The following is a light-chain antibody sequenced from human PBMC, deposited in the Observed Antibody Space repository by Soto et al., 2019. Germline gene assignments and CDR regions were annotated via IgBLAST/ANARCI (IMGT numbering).Light chain of an antibody. J-gene: IGKJ4*01. Sequence: EIVLTQSPATLSLSPGERATLSCRASQSVSSYLAWYQQKPGQAPRLLIYDASNRATGIPARFSGSGSGTDFTLTISSLEREDFEVYYCQQRSNWPPTFGGGTKV. V-gene: IGKV3-11*01. CDR3: QQRSNWPPT. CDR2: DAS. CDR1: QSVSSY.